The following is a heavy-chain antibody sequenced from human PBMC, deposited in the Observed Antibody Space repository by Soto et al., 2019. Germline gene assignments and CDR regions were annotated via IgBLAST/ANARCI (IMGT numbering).Heavy chain of an antibody. CDR2: ISYDGRSK. J-gene: IGHJ6*02. V-gene: IGHV3-30*18. CDR1: GFIFNIYG. CDR3: AKDTFAYCSGGSCLYYYGMDV. D-gene: IGHD2-15*01. Sequence: QAQLVESGGGAVQPGRSLRLSCAAPGFIFNIYGMHWVRQAPGKGLEWVAVISYDGRSKYYADYVKGRFTVSRDNSNDTVYLQLNSLRAEDTAVYYCAKDTFAYCSGGSCLYYYGMDVWGQGTTVTVSS.